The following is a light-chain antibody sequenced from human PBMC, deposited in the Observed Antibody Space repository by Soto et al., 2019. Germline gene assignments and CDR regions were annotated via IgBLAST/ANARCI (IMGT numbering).Light chain of an antibody. CDR3: SSYTTSSSYV. V-gene: IGLV2-14*01. CDR2: EVS. CDR1: SRDLGSYNF. Sequence: QSALTQPASVSGTPGQSITISCTGTSRDLGSYNFVSWCQQLPGKAPKLMIYEVSNRPSGVSNRFSGSKSGNSASLTISGLQAEDEADYYCSSYTTSSSYVFGSGTKVTVL. J-gene: IGLJ1*01.